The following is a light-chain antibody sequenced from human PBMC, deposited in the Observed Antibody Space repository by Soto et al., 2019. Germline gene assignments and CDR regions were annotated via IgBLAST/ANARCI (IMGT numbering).Light chain of an antibody. CDR1: QSVSRD. CDR3: QHRHN. Sequence: DIVLTQSPATLSLSPGERATLSCRASQSVSRDFAWYQQKPGQAPRLLIYDASNRSTGIPARFSGSGSGTDFTLTINSLQPEDFAVYYCQHRHNFGRGPKVDFK. CDR2: DAS. V-gene: IGKV3-11*01. J-gene: IGKJ3*01.